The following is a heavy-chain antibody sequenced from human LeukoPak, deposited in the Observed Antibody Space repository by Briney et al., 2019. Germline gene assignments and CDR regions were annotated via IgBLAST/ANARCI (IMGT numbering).Heavy chain of an antibody. Sequence: RASVTVSFKTSGYTFTDYFIHWVRQAPGQGLEWMAWINPNSGATNYAQKFQGRVTMTRDTSISTAYMELSRLTSDDTAVYFCARGRFGEWDNWFDPWGQGTLVTVSS. D-gene: IGHD3-10*01. V-gene: IGHV1-2*02. CDR1: GYTFTDYF. CDR3: ARGRFGEWDNWFDP. J-gene: IGHJ5*02. CDR2: INPNSGAT.